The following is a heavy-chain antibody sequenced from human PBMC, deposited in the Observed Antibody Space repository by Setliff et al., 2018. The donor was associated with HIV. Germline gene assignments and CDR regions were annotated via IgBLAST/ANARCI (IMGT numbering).Heavy chain of an antibody. D-gene: IGHD6-13*01. CDR3: ARVSCSSWYSIPRYYYYSMDV. CDR2: IYHTGSS. Sequence: PSETLSLTCTVSGDSVSSRSYYWSWIRQSPGKGLEWIGNIYHTGSSYYNPSLNDRATISLDTSKNQFSLRLRSVTAADTAVYYCARVSCSSWYSIPRYYYYSMDVWGNGTTVTVSS. V-gene: IGHV4-39*07. CDR1: GDSVSSRSYY. J-gene: IGHJ6*03.